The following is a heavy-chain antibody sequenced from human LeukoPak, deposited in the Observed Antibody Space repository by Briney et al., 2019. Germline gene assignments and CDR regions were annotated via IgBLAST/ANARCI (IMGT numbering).Heavy chain of an antibody. Sequence: KPSETLSLTCIVSGGSIGSYYWRWIRQPPGKGLEGIGDIYYSGSTDYNPSLRSRVTISVDTSKNQFSLKLISVTTAETAVYYCARTSGPYGGNYFDYWGQGTLVTVSS. V-gene: IGHV4-59*08. CDR1: GGSIGSYY. D-gene: IGHD4-23*01. J-gene: IGHJ4*02. CDR3: ARTSGPYGGNYFDY. CDR2: IYYSGST.